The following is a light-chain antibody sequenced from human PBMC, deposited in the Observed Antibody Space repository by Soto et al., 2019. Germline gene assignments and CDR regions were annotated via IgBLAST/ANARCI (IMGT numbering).Light chain of an antibody. V-gene: IGLV1-44*01. J-gene: IGLJ1*01. Sequence: QSVLTQPPSASGTPGQRVTISCSGGDSNIGPNTVNWYLQVPGTAPKLLIHNNDQRPSGVPFRISGSKSGTSASLAISVLHSDDEDDYYCAAWDDSLNAYVFGIGTKVTVL. CDR3: AAWDDSLNAYV. CDR2: NND. CDR1: DSNIGPNT.